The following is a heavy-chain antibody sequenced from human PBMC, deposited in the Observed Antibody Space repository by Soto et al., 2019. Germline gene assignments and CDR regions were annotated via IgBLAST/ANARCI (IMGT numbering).Heavy chain of an antibody. CDR1: GFTFSSYG. V-gene: IGHV3-30*18. J-gene: IGHJ4*02. Sequence: QVQLVESGGGVVQPGRSLRLSCAASGFTFSSYGMHWVRQAPGKGLEWVAVISYDGSNKYYADSVKGRFTISRDNSKNTLYLQMNSLRAEDTAVHYCAKAYLGYDSSGYTDYWGQGTLVTVSS. CDR3: AKAYLGYDSSGYTDY. D-gene: IGHD3-22*01. CDR2: ISYDGSNK.